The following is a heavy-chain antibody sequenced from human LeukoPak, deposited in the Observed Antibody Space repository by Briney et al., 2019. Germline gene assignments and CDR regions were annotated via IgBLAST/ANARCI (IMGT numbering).Heavy chain of an antibody. D-gene: IGHD3-9*01. CDR2: FDPEDGET. J-gene: IGHJ4*02. CDR3: ATVRRWLLIFDY. Sequence: VASVKVSCKVSGYTLTELSMHWVRQAPGKGLEWRGGFDPEDGETIYAQKFQGRVTMTEDTSTDTAYMELSSLRSEDTAVYYCATVRRWLLIFDYWGQGTLVTVSS. CDR1: GYTLTELS. V-gene: IGHV1-24*01.